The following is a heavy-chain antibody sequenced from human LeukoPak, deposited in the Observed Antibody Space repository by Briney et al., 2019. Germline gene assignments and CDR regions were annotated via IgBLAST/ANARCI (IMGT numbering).Heavy chain of an antibody. CDR1: GGTFSSYA. CDR3: ARSSGSYYSWFDY. J-gene: IGHJ4*02. CDR2: IIPIFGTA. V-gene: IGHV1-69*01. D-gene: IGHD1-26*01. Sequence: SVKVSCKASGGTFSSYAISWVRLAPGQGLEWMGGIIPIFGTANYAQKFQGRVTITADESTSTAYMELSSLRSEDTAVYYCARSSGSYYSWFDYWGQGTLVTVSS.